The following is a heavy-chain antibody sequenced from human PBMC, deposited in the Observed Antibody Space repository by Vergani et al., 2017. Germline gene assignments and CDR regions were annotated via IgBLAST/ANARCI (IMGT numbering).Heavy chain of an antibody. CDR1: GFTFTRYA. CDR3: AKDQSGSYRGRFDY. J-gene: IGHJ4*02. Sequence: EVQLLESGGGLAQPGGSLRLSCAASGFTFTRYAMSWVRQAPGKGLEWVSAISGSGGSTYYAASVKGRFTISRDNSKNTLYLQMNSLRADDTAVYYCAKDQSGSYRGRFDYWGQGTLVTVSS. V-gene: IGHV3-23*01. D-gene: IGHD1-26*01. CDR2: ISGSGGST.